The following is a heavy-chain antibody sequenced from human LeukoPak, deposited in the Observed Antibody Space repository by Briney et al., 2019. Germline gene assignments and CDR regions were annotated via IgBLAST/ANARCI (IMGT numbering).Heavy chain of an antibody. Sequence: GGSLRLSCAASGFTFGPYTMNWVRQAPGKGLEWVSTISDRGGSKYYADSVKGRFTISRDNSKNTLYLQMNSLRAEDTAVYYCANGGTYSSGPWGQGTLVTVSS. CDR2: ISDRGGSK. D-gene: IGHD3-22*01. CDR3: ANGGTYSSGP. CDR1: GFTFGPYT. V-gene: IGHV3-23*01. J-gene: IGHJ5*02.